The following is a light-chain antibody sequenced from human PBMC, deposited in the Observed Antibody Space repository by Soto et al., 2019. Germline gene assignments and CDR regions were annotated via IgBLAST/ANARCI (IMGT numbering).Light chain of an antibody. J-gene: IGKJ4*01. CDR3: QWATSLPPVRA. CDR1: PGSVGC. Sequence: DMPLTQYPASVSASVGDRVTITCRASPGSVGCLVWYQQRPGKGPQALIYGAYLLQNGVPSRFSGSGSGTEFTLTISGLQPEDFATYFCQWATSLPPVRAFGGGTVV. V-gene: IGKV1-12*01. CDR2: GAY.